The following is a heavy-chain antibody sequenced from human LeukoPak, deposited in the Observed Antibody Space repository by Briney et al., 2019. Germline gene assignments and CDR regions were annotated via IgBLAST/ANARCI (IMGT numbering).Heavy chain of an antibody. D-gene: IGHD2-21*02. J-gene: IGHJ4*02. CDR1: GFTFSDYW. Sequence: GGSLRLSCTTSGFTFSDYWIHWVRQAPGKGLVWISHINTDGGIANYAGSVKGRVSISRDNAKNTAYLQMNSLRPEDTAVYYRARDGEAGDSDLDYWGQGTQDTVSS. CDR3: ARDGEAGDSDLDY. CDR2: INTDGGIA. V-gene: IGHV3-74*01.